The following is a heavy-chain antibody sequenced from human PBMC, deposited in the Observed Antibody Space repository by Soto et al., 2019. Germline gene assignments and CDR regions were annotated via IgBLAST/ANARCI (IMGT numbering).Heavy chain of an antibody. V-gene: IGHV3-23*01. CDR3: AKHGWGSSYTFYFDY. CDR1: GFTFSSYA. J-gene: IGHJ4*02. CDR2: VSGSGGST. D-gene: IGHD3-16*01. Sequence: EVQLLESGGGLVQPGGSLRLSCAASGFTFSSYAMSWVRQAPGKGLEWVSAVSGSGGSTYYADSVKGRFTISRDNSKNTLYLQMNSLRAEDTAVYYCAKHGWGSSYTFYFDYWGQGTLVTVSS.